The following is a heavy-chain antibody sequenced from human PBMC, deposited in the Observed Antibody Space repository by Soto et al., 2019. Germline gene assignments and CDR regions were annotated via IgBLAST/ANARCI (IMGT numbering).Heavy chain of an antibody. D-gene: IGHD3-22*01. CDR3: ARDGPRITMIVVVRDGMDV. J-gene: IGHJ6*02. CDR1: GYTFTSYC. V-gene: IGHV1-18*04. Sequence: GASVKVSCKASGYTFTSYCMSWVRQAPGQGLEWMGWISAYNGNTNYAQKLQGRVTMTTDTSTSTAYMELRSLRSDDTAVYYCARDGPRITMIVVVRDGMDVWGQGTTVTFSS. CDR2: ISAYNGNT.